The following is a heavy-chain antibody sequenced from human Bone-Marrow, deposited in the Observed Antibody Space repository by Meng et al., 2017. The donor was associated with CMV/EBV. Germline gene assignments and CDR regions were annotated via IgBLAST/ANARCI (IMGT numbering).Heavy chain of an antibody. D-gene: IGHD5-12*01. Sequence: SQTLSLTCAVYGGSFSGYYWSWIRQPPGKGLEWIGEINHSGSTNYNPSLKSRVTISVDTSKNQFSLKLSSVTAADTAVYYCARWEIVDAFDIWGQGKMVTVSS. V-gene: IGHV4-34*01. J-gene: IGHJ3*02. CDR1: GGSFSGYY. CDR3: ARWEIVDAFDI. CDR2: INHSGST.